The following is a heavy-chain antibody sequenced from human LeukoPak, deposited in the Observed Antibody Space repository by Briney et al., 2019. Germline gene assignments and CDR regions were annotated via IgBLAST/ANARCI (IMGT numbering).Heavy chain of an antibody. CDR3: ARHGIVATEVDWFDP. Sequence: GESLRISCKGSGYRLNNYWIGWVRQMPGKGLEWMGIIYPGDSDTRYSPSFQGQVTISADKSISTAYLQWSSLKASHTAMYYCARHGIVATEVDWFDPWGQGTMVTVSS. V-gene: IGHV5-51*01. J-gene: IGHJ5*02. CDR1: GYRLNNYW. D-gene: IGHD5-12*01. CDR2: IYPGDSDT.